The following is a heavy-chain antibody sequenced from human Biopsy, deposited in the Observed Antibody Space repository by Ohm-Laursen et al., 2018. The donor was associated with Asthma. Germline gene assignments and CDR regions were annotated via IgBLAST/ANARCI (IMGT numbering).Heavy chain of an antibody. CDR1: GFTFSTYG. D-gene: IGHD2-21*01. J-gene: IGHJ6*02. Sequence: SLRLSCAASGFTFSTYGMHWVRQAPGKGLEWVAFIAWDGINSYYADSVKGRFTISRDNSRNTLYLQKNSLRADDTAMYYCARAGESDLVGGLDVWGQGTTVIVS. CDR3: ARAGESDLVGGLDV. V-gene: IGHV3-30*03. CDR2: IAWDGINS.